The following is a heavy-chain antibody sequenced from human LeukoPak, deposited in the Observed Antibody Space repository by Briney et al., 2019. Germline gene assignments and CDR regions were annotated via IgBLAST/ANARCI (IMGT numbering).Heavy chain of an antibody. CDR2: INPNGGGT. D-gene: IGHD6-19*01. J-gene: IGHJ3*01. Sequence: ASVKVSCKASGYTFTGFYVHWVRQAPGQGLEWMAWINPNGGGTNYAQKFQGRVTMTRDTSISTAYMELSRLRSDDTAVYFCASFLAVATNAFDVWGQGTMVTVSS. CDR1: GYTFTGFY. V-gene: IGHV1-2*02. CDR3: ASFLAVATNAFDV.